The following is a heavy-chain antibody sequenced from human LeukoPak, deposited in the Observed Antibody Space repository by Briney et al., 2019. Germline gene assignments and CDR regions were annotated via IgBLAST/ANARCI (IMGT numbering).Heavy chain of an antibody. Sequence: SSETLSLTCTVSGGSISSYYWSWIRQPPGKGLEWIGYIYTSGSTNYNPSLKSRVTISVDTSKNQFSLKLSSVTAADTAVYYCARPIFGVGSYAFDIWGQGTMVTVSS. D-gene: IGHD3-3*01. CDR1: GGSISSYY. J-gene: IGHJ3*02. CDR2: IYTSGST. CDR3: ARPIFGVGSYAFDI. V-gene: IGHV4-4*09.